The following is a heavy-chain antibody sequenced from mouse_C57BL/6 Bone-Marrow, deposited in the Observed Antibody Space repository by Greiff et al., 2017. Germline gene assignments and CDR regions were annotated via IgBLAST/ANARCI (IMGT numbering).Heavy chain of an antibody. Sequence: VQLQQSGAELARPGASVKLSCKASGYTFTSYGISWVKQRTGQGLEWIGEIYPRSGNTYYNEKFKGKATLTADKSSSTAYLELRSLTSEDSAVYFCARGLRYGDWYFDVWGTGTTVTVSS. CDR2: IYPRSGNT. CDR1: GYTFTSYG. J-gene: IGHJ1*03. D-gene: IGHD1-1*01. CDR3: ARGLRYGDWYFDV. V-gene: IGHV1-81*01.